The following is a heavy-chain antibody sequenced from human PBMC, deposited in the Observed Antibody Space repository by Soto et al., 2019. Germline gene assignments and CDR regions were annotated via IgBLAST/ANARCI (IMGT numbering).Heavy chain of an antibody. J-gene: IGHJ3*02. V-gene: IGHV3-11*01. CDR3: AREAGSSWSQNAFDI. CDR2: ISSSGSTI. Sequence: GGALRLSCAASGFTFSDYYMSWIRQAPGKGLEWVSYISSSGSTIYYADSVKGRFTISRDNAKNSLCLQMNSLRAEDTAVYYCAREAGSSWSQNAFDIWGQGTMVTVSS. CDR1: GFTFSDYY. D-gene: IGHD6-13*01.